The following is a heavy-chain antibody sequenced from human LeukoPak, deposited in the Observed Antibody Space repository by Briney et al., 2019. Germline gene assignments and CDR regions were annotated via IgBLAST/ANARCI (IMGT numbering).Heavy chain of an antibody. CDR3: ARVSRSSSWSRGRGYFDY. CDR1: GGSISSYY. D-gene: IGHD6-13*01. Sequence: SETLSLTCTVSGGSISSYYWSWIRQPPGKGLEWLGYIYYSGSTNYNPSLKSRVTISVDTSKNQFSLKLSSVTAAGTAVYYCARVSRSSSWSRGRGYFDYWGQGTLVTVSS. J-gene: IGHJ4*02. CDR2: IYYSGST. V-gene: IGHV4-59*01.